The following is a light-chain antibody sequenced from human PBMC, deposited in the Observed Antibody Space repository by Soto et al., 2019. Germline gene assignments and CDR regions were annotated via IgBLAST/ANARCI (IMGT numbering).Light chain of an antibody. V-gene: IGKV1-8*01. CDR1: QGISSY. Sequence: AIWLTQFPSSLSAFVGDRVTITCRASQGISSYLAWYQQKPGKAPKLLIYAASTLQSGVPSRFSGSGSGTDFTLTISCLQSEDFATYYCQQYYSFPLTFGQGTRLEIK. CDR3: QQYYSFPLT. J-gene: IGKJ5*01. CDR2: AAS.